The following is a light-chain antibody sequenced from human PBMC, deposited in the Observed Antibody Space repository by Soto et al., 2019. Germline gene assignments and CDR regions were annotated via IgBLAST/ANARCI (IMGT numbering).Light chain of an antibody. Sequence: EIVLTQSPGTLSLSPGERATLSCRASQSVSSSYLAWYQQEPGQAPRLLVYGGSSRATGIRERFSGSGSGTDFTLTISRLEPEDFAVYYCQQYGSSPVITFGQGTRLEIK. CDR1: QSVSSSY. V-gene: IGKV3-20*01. CDR2: GGS. J-gene: IGKJ5*01. CDR3: QQYGSSPVIT.